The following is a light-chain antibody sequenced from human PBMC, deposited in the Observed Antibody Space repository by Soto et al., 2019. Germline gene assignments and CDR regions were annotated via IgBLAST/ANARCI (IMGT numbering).Light chain of an antibody. CDR3: QQRGAWPLT. Sequence: EIVLTQSPATLSLSPGERAALSWRASQGVGRCLAWYQQKPGQAPRLLIYDASNRATGIPARFSGSGSETDFTLAIDNLQPEDFASYYCQQRGAWPLTFGGGTKVEIE. V-gene: IGKV3-11*01. J-gene: IGKJ4*01. CDR2: DAS. CDR1: QGVGRC.